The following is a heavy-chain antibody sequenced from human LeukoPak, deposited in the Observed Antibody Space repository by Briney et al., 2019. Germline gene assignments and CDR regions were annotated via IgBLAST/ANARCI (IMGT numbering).Heavy chain of an antibody. CDR1: GYTFTSYG. V-gene: IGHV7-4-1*02. D-gene: IGHD2-15*01. Sequence: ASVKVSCKASGYTFTSYGISWVRQAPGQGLEWMGWINTNTGNPTYAQGFTGRFVFSLDTSVSTAYLQISSLKAEDTAVYYCARDDGRGYCSGGSCPAYYYYGMDVWGQGTTVTVSS. J-gene: IGHJ6*02. CDR3: ARDDGRGYCSGGSCPAYYYYGMDV. CDR2: INTNTGNP.